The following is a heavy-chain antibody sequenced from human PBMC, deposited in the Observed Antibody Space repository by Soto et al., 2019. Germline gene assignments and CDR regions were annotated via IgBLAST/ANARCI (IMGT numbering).Heavy chain of an antibody. J-gene: IGHJ4*02. V-gene: IGHV3-53*01. CDR2: IYTGGST. CDR1: VFTVSSNY. CDR3: AREWPHLDC. Sequence: WGSLLLSCAASVFTVSSNYMSWVRQAPGKGLEWVSVIYTGGSTFYADSVKCRFTISRDNSKNMVYLQMNRMRAEDTSFYYCAREWPHLDCWGQGTLVTVSS.